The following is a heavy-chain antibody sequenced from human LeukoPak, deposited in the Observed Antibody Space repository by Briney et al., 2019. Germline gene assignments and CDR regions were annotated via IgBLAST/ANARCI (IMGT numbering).Heavy chain of an antibody. CDR2: ISTDGATT. V-gene: IGHV3-74*01. Sequence: GGSLRLSCSASGFNFDAYWIHWVRQGPGKGLVWVPRISTDGATTSYADPVKGRFTISRDNAKNTLYLQMNSLRVEDTAVYYCARAGQGFDSWGQGTLVTVSS. J-gene: IGHJ5*01. CDR1: GFNFDAYW. CDR3: ARAGQGFDS.